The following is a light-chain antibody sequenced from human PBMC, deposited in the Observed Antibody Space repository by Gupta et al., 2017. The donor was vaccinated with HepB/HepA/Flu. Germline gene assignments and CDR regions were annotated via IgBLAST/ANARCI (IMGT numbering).Light chain of an antibody. Sequence: EIVLTQSPGTLSLSPGERATLSCRASQSVSSSYLAWYQQKPGQAPRLLIYGASSRATGIPDRFSGSGSGTDFTLTISRREPEDFAVYYCQQDGSSPIFTFGPGTKVDIK. CDR3: QQDGSSPIFT. CDR2: GAS. V-gene: IGKV3-20*01. CDR1: QSVSSSY. J-gene: IGKJ3*01.